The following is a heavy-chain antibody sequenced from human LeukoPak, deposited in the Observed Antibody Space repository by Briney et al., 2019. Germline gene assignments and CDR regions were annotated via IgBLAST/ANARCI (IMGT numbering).Heavy chain of an antibody. V-gene: IGHV1-69*05. CDR2: VIPHFGKL. D-gene: IGHD1-26*01. CDR1: GGTLSNYA. J-gene: IGHJ4*02. Sequence: SVKVSCKASGGTLSNYAISWVRQAPGQGLKWMGGVIPHFGKLNYAQKFQGRVTITTDESTSTVYMELSSLRSEDTAKYYCARDGEGALNWGQGTLVTVSS. CDR3: ARDGEGALN.